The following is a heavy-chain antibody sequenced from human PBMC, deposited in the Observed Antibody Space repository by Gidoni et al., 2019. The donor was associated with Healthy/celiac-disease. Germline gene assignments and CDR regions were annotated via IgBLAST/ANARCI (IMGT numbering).Heavy chain of an antibody. J-gene: IGHJ3*02. CDR1: AGSISSGGYY. CDR3: ARDSHAMISGAFDI. D-gene: IGHD3-16*01. Sequence: QVQLQESGPGLVKPSQTLSLTCTVSAGSISSGGYYWSWIRQHPGKGLEWIGYIYYSGSTYYNPSLKSRVTISVDTSKNQFSLKLSSVTAADTAVYYCARDSHAMISGAFDIWGQGTMVTVSS. CDR2: IYYSGST. V-gene: IGHV4-31*03.